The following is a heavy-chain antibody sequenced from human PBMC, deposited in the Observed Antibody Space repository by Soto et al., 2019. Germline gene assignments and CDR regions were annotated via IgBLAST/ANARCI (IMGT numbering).Heavy chain of an antibody. V-gene: IGHV3-74*01. Sequence: EVQLVESGGGLVQPGGSLRLSCEASGFTFSSYWMYWVRKAPGKGLVWVSRIKTDGRITSYADSVKGRFTVSRDNARDMLYLQMNSLRAEDTAVYYCAKDMNSVPEYWGQGTLVTVSS. CDR3: AKDMNSVPEY. D-gene: IGHD1-7*01. CDR1: GFTFSSYW. CDR2: IKTDGRIT. J-gene: IGHJ4*02.